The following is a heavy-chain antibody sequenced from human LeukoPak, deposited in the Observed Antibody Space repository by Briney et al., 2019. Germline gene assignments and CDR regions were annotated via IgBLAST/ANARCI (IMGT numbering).Heavy chain of an antibody. Sequence: GRSLRLSCEASGFTFSSYAMHWVRQAPGKGLEWVAVISYDGSNKYYADSVKGRFTISRDNSKNTLYLQMNSLRAEDTAVYYCARTRFDYWGQGTLVTVSS. J-gene: IGHJ4*02. CDR1: GFTFSSYA. V-gene: IGHV3-30-3*01. CDR3: ARTRFDY. CDR2: ISYDGSNK.